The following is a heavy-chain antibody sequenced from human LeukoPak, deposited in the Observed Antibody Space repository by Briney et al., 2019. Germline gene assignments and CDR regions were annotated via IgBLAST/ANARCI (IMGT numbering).Heavy chain of an antibody. V-gene: IGHV3-15*01. CDR1: GVTFSNAW. J-gene: IGHJ4*02. D-gene: IGHD3-16*02. CDR2: IKSKTDGGTT. Sequence: GGSLRLSCAAPGVTFSNAWMSWVRQAPGKGLEWVGRIKSKTDGGTTDYAAPVKGRLTISRDDSINTLYLQMNSLKTEDTAVYYCTTDPSYDYVWGSYRLDFDYWGQGTLVTVSS. CDR3: TTDPSYDYVWGSYRLDFDY.